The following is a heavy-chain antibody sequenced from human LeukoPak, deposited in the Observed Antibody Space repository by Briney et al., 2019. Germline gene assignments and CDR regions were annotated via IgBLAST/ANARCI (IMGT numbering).Heavy chain of an antibody. CDR2: IIPILGIA. Sequence: SVKVSCKASGGTFSSYAISWVRQAPGQGLEWMGRIIPILGIANYAQTFQGRVTITADKSTSTAYMELSSLRSEDTAVYYCARGPYYDTTNWFDPWGQGTLVTVSS. V-gene: IGHV1-69*04. J-gene: IGHJ5*02. CDR1: GGTFSSYA. D-gene: IGHD3-9*01. CDR3: ARGPYYDTTNWFDP.